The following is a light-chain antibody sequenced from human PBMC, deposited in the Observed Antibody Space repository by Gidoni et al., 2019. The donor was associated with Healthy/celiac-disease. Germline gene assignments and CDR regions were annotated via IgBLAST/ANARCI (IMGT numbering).Light chain of an antibody. Sequence: EIVLTQSPATLSLSPGERATLACGASQSGSCSYLAWYQQQPGLAPRLLIYDASSRATGIPDRFSGRGSGADFTLTSSRLEPEDFAVCFCQQCDASLALTFGGGTEVEIK. CDR2: DAS. V-gene: IGKV3D-20*01. CDR3: QQCDASLALT. CDR1: QSGSCSY. J-gene: IGKJ4*01.